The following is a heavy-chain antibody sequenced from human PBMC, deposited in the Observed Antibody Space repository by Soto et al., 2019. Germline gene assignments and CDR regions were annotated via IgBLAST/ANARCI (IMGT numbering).Heavy chain of an antibody. D-gene: IGHD6-6*01. J-gene: IGHJ6*02. Sequence: SVKVSCKASGGTFSSYAIGWVRQAPGQGLEWMGGIIPIFGTANYAQKFQGRVTITADESTSTAYMELSSLRSEDTAVYYCARDGSSSSEYYYYDMDVWGQGTTVTV. V-gene: IGHV1-69*13. CDR3: ARDGSSSSEYYYYDMDV. CDR1: GGTFSSYA. CDR2: IIPIFGTA.